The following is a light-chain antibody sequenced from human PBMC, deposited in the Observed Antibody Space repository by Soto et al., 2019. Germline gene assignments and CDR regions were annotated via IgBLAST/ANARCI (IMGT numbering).Light chain of an antibody. CDR3: QQSYNTPQT. CDR1: QTITNY. V-gene: IGKV1-39*01. Sequence: IQMTQSASSLSASVGDRVTITCRASQTITNYLNWYQRQSGKAPKLLIYATDTLQSGVPSRFSGSGSGTDYTLTISSLQPEDFATYYCQQSYNTPQTFGQGTKVDIK. CDR2: ATD. J-gene: IGKJ1*01.